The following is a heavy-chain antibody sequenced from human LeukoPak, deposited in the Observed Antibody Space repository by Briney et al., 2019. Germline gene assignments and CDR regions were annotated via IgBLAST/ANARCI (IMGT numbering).Heavy chain of an antibody. V-gene: IGHV1-24*01. D-gene: IGHD6-19*01. Sequence: ASVKVSCKVSGYTLTELSMHWVRQAPGKGLEWMGGFDPGDGETIYAQKLQGRVTMTTDTSTSTAYMELRSLRSDDTAVYYCARNPQWLAPSAADYWGQGTLVTVSS. CDR2: FDPGDGET. CDR1: GYTLTELS. CDR3: ARNPQWLAPSAADY. J-gene: IGHJ4*02.